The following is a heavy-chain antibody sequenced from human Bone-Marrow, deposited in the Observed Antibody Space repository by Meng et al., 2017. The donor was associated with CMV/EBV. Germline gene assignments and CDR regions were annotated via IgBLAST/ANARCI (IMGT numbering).Heavy chain of an antibody. J-gene: IGHJ5*02. CDR3: ARSFIAAADRFDP. V-gene: IGHV4-34*01. CDR1: GGSFSGYY. D-gene: IGHD6-13*01. CDR2: INHSGST. Sequence: SETLALTCAVYGGSFSGYYWSWIRQPPGKGLKWIGEINHSGSTNYNPSLKSRVTISVDTSKNQFSLKLSSVTAADTAVYYCARSFIAAADRFDPWGQGTLVTVSS.